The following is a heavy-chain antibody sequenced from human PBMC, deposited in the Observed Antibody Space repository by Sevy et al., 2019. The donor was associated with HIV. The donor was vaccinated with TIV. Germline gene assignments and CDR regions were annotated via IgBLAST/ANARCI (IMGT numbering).Heavy chain of an antibody. D-gene: IGHD4-17*01. Sequence: GGSLRLSCAASGSTFSSYAMHWVRQAPGKGLEWVAVISYDGSNKYYADSVKGRFTISRDNSKNTLYLQMNSLRAEDTAVYYCARGFYDYGDYVPGIFFDYWGQGTLVTVSS. CDR1: GSTFSSYA. V-gene: IGHV3-30-3*01. J-gene: IGHJ4*02. CDR2: ISYDGSNK. CDR3: ARGFYDYGDYVPGIFFDY.